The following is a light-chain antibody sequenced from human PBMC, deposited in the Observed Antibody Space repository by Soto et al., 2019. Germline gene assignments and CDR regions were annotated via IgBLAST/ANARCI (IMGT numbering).Light chain of an antibody. CDR3: FSYTGSSTSYV. Sequence: QSVLTQPASVSGSPGQSITISCSGTRSDIGSYNYVAWYQQFPGKTPKILIYGVSNRPSGVSSRFSGSKSVNTASLTISGLQAEDEADYYCFSYTGSSTSYVFGSGTKLTVL. J-gene: IGLJ1*01. CDR2: GVS. CDR1: RSDIGSYNY. V-gene: IGLV2-14*01.